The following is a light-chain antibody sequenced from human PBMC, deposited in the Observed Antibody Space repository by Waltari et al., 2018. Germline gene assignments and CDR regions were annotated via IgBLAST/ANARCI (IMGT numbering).Light chain of an antibody. CDR1: QSVLYSSKNKNY. J-gene: IGKJ1*01. CDR2: WAS. CDR3: QQYYSTPPT. V-gene: IGKV4-1*01. Sequence: DIVMTQSPDSLAVSLGERATINCKSSQSVLYSSKNKNYLAWYQQKPGQPPKLLIYWASTRESGVPDRFSGSGSGTDFTLTISSLQAEDVAVYYCQQYYSTPPTFGQGTKVEIK.